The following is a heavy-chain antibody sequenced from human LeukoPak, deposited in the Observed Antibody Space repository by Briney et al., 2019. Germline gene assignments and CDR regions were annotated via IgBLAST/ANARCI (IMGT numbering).Heavy chain of an antibody. J-gene: IGHJ6*03. Sequence: SETLSLTCTVSGGSISSYYWSWIRQPPGKALEWIGYIYYSGSTNYNPSLKSRVTISVDTSKNQFSLKLSSVTAADTAVYYCARGWRTAGSFYYYYMDVWGKGTTVTVSS. CDR2: IYYSGST. D-gene: IGHD6-13*01. CDR1: GGSISSYY. V-gene: IGHV4-59*12. CDR3: ARGWRTAGSFYYYYMDV.